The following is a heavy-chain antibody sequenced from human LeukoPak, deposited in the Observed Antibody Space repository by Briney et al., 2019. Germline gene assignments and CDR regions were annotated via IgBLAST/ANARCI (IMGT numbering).Heavy chain of an antibody. Sequence: PSETLSLTCTFSRGFISRGDYNWSWIRQPPGKGLEWIGYISYSGSTYYNPSLKSRVTISVDTSKNQFSLKLSSVTAADTAVYYCARYRSPLVDFDYWGQGTLVTVSS. CDR1: RGFISRGDYN. V-gene: IGHV4-30-4*01. J-gene: IGHJ4*02. D-gene: IGHD6-13*01. CDR3: ARYRSPLVDFDY. CDR2: ISYSGST.